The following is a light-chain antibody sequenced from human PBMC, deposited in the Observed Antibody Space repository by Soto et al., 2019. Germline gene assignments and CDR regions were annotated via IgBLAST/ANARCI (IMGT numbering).Light chain of an antibody. J-gene: IGKJ4*01. CDR1: QDIRDY. CDR2: SAS. Sequence: DIQMTQSPSSLSASVGDRVTITCRASQDIRDYLAWYQQRPGKVPYLLIYSASILRSGVPSRFSGSGSGTAFTLTISSLQPEDVATYYCQKYNSAPLTFGGGTKVEI. CDR3: QKYNSAPLT. V-gene: IGKV1-27*01.